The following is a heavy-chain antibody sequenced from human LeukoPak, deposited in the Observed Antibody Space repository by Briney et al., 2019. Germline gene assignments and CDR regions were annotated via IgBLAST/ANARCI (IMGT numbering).Heavy chain of an antibody. D-gene: IGHD1-26*01. CDR3: TRDSGTYNWLDH. J-gene: IGHJ5*02. CDR1: GFAFSGSA. Sequence: GGSLRLSCTASGFAFSGSAVHWVRQSPGKGLEWVGHIVKESRCYATDAAYAASVEGRFTISTNNSKITEYLQMNSLKTEDTALYFCTRDSGTYNWLDHWGQGTLVTVSS. V-gene: IGHV3-73*01. CDR2: IVKESRCYATDA.